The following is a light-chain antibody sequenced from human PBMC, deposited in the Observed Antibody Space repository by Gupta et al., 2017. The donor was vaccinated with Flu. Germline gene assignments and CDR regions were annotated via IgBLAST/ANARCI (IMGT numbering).Light chain of an antibody. CDR2: RNN. J-gene: IGLJ2*01. V-gene: IGLV1-47*01. CDR1: SSNIGGRP. CDR3: ATWDDRLSSVV. Sequence: SSSNIGGRPVFRYQQLPGTAPKVLIYRNNQRPSGVPDRFSGSKSGTSASLAISGLRSEDDSDYFCATWDDRLSSVVFGGGTKLTVL.